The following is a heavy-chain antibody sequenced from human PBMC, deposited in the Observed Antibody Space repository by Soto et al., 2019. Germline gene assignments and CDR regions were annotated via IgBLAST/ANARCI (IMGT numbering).Heavy chain of an antibody. CDR1: GGSISSGDYY. CDR3: ARDPWELPFYYYGMDV. J-gene: IGHJ6*02. V-gene: IGHV4-30-4*01. CDR2: IYYSGST. D-gene: IGHD1-26*01. Sequence: SETLSLTCTVSGGSISSGDYYWSWIRQPPGKGLEWIGYIYYSGSTYYNPSLKSRVTISVDTSKNQFSLKLSSVTAADTAVYYCARDPWELPFYYYGMDVWGQGTTVTVSS.